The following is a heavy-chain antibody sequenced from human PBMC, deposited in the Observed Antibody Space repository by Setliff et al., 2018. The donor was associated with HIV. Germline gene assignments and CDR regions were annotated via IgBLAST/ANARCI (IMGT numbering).Heavy chain of an antibody. Sequence: ASVKVGCKASGYTFTSYAMHWVRQAPGQGLEWVGWINTGNGDTKYSQDFQGRVTISRDTSASTAHMELSSLRSEDMAVYYCARSQINLVRGVVHYFDYWGQGTLVTVSS. CDR2: INTGNGDT. J-gene: IGHJ4*02. D-gene: IGHD3-10*01. CDR3: ARSQINLVRGVVHYFDY. CDR1: GYTFTSYA. V-gene: IGHV1-3*03.